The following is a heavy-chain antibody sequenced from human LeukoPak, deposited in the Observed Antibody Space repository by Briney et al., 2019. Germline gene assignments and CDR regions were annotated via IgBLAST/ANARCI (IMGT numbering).Heavy chain of an antibody. D-gene: IGHD2-2*01. J-gene: IGHJ4*02. CDR1: GYIFISND. CDR3: ARLYCSSTRCYLLLDY. CDR2: ISPYNGKT. V-gene: IGHV1-18*01. Sequence: ASVKVSCKASGYIFISNDITWVRQAPGQGLEWMGWISPYNGKTSYAQKLQGRFTMTTDTSTSTAYMELRSLRSDDTAVYYCARLYCSSTRCYLLLDYWGQGTLVTVSS.